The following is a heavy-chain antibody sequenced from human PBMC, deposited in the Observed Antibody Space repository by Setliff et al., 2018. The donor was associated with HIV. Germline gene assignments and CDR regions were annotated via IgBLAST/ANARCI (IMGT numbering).Heavy chain of an antibody. CDR3: VIRSRLGGSSNYFDY. D-gene: IGHD3-16*01. Sequence: SETLSLTCTVSGGSIRSSSYYWGGIRQPQGQGLEWIGSIYYSGSTYYNSSLRSRVTISGDTSKKQFSLKLCSVTAADTAVYYCVIRSRLGGSSNYFDYWGQGTLVTVSS. V-gene: IGHV4-39*07. CDR1: GGSIRSSSYY. J-gene: IGHJ4*02. CDR2: IYYSGST.